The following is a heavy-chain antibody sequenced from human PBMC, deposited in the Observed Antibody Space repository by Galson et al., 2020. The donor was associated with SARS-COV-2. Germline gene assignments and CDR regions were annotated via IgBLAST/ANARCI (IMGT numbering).Heavy chain of an antibody. J-gene: IGHJ4*02. V-gene: IGHV3-7*01. D-gene: IGHD3-3*01. CDR2: MKQDGNEE. Sequence: GESLKISCATSGFTFGTYWMSWVRQAPGKGLEWVANMKQDGNEENYVDSVKGRFTISRDNARNSLYLEINSLRAEDTAMYYCAREADWNDFWSGYYLDYWGQGTLVTVSS. CDR3: AREADWNDFWSGYYLDY. CDR1: GFTFGTYW.